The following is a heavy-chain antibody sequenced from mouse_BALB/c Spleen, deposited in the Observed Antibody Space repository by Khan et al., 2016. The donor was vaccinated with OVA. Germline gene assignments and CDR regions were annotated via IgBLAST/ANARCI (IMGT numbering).Heavy chain of an antibody. V-gene: IGHV2-6-5*01. CDR3: AKDPPYYSLDY. CDR2: IWAGGSK. CDR1: GFSLTDYA. Sequence: QMQLEESGPGLVAPSQSLYITCTASGFSLTDYAVRWIRQPPGKGLEWLGEIWAGGSKYYNSALKARLNITKDNSRSQVFLNMNSLKTDDTAMYFCAKDPPYYSLDYWGQGTSVTVSS. J-gene: IGHJ4*01.